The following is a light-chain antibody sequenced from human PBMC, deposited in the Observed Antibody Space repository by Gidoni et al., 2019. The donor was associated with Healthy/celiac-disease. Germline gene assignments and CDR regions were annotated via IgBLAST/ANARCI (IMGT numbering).Light chain of an antibody. Sequence: DIQMTQSPSSLSASVGDRVTITCRASQSISSYLNWYQQKPRKAPKLLMYAASSLQSGVPSRFSGSGSRTDFTLTISSLQPEDFATYYCQQSYSTPQTFGQGTKVEIK. CDR1: QSISSY. CDR3: QQSYSTPQT. CDR2: AAS. J-gene: IGKJ1*01. V-gene: IGKV1-39*01.